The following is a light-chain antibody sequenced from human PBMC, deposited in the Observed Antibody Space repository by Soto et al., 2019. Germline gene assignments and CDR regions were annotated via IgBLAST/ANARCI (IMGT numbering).Light chain of an antibody. CDR3: QQYGSSPWT. V-gene: IGKV1-27*01. J-gene: IGKJ1*01. CDR1: QGIGNA. Sequence: LQRTQSPSSLSASVGYRVTITGLPSQGIGNALAWYQQKPGTAPKLLIHSASTLQSGVPSRFSGSGSGTDFTLTISRLEPEDFAVYYCQQYGSSPWTFGQGTQVDIK. CDR2: SAS.